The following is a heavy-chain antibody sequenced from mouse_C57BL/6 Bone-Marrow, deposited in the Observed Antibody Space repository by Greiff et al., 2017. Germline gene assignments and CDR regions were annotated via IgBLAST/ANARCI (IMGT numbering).Heavy chain of an antibody. CDR3: ARHLLPVVALAMDY. J-gene: IGHJ4*01. Sequence: EVHLVESGGDLVKPGGSLKLSCAASGFTFSSYGMSWVRQTPDKRLEWVATISSGGSYTYYPDSVKGRFTISRDNAKNTPYLQMSSLKSVDTAMYYGARHLLPVVALAMDYWGQGTSVTVSS. V-gene: IGHV5-6*01. D-gene: IGHD1-1*01. CDR2: ISSGGSYT. CDR1: GFTFSSYG.